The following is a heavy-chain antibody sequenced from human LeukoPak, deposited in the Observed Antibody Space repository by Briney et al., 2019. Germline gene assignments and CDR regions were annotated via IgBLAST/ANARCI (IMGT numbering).Heavy chain of an antibody. CDR1: GFTVSSNY. CDR3: VRGDYGDYTLFDY. V-gene: IGHV3-53*01. CDR2: IYSGGST. D-gene: IGHD4-17*01. Sequence: GGSLRLSYGASGFTVSSNYMSWVRQAPGKGLEWVSVIYSGGSTYYADSVKGRFTISRDNSKNTLYLQMNSLRAEDTAVYYCVRGDYGDYTLFDYWGQGTLVTVSS. J-gene: IGHJ4*02.